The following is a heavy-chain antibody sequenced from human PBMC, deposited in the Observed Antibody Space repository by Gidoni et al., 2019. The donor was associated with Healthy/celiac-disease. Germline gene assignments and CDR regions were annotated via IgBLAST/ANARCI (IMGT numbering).Heavy chain of an antibody. D-gene: IGHD3-3*01. Sequence: QVQLQQWGAVLLKPSETLSLTCAVYGGSFSGYYWSWIRQPPGKGLEWFGEINHSGSTNYTPSLKSRVTISVDTSKNQFSLKLSSVTAADTAVYYCARGLSRSGYYKYPLDYWGQGTLVTVSS. J-gene: IGHJ4*02. CDR1: GGSFSGYY. V-gene: IGHV4-34*01. CDR3: ARGLSRSGYYKYPLDY. CDR2: INHSGST.